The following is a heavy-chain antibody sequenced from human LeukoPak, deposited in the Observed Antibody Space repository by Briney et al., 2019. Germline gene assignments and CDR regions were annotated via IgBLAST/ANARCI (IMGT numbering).Heavy chain of an antibody. CDR3: AKWGDYDVLTGYYDPDY. D-gene: IGHD3-9*01. CDR1: GVTFSNYA. Sequence: GGSLRLSCVASGVTFSNYAMSWVRQAPGKGLEWVSAITGSGGITYYADSVKGRFTISRDNSKDTLYLQMNSLRAEDTAVYYCAKWGDYDVLTGYYDPDYWGQGTLVTVSS. V-gene: IGHV3-23*01. J-gene: IGHJ4*02. CDR2: ITGSGGIT.